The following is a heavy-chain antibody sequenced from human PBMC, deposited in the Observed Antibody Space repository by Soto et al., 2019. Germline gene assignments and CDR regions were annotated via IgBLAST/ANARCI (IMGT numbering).Heavy chain of an antibody. CDR2: ISGSGGST. D-gene: IGHD3-3*01. Sequence: GGSLRLSCAASGFTFSSYAMSWVRQAPGKGLEWVSAISGSGGSTYYADSVKGRFTISRDNSKNTLYLQMNSLRAEDTAVYYCAKADYDFWSGYYVLYGMDVWGQGTTVTVSS. CDR3: AKADYDFWSGYYVLYGMDV. J-gene: IGHJ6*02. V-gene: IGHV3-23*01. CDR1: GFTFSSYA.